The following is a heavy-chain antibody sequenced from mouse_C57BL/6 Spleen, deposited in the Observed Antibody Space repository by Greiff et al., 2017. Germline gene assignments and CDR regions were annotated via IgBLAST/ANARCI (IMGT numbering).Heavy chain of an antibody. J-gene: IGHJ4*01. Sequence: QVQLQQSGAELARPGASVKMSCKASGYTFTSYTMHWVKQRPGQGLEWIGYINPSSGDTKYNQKFKDKATLTADKSSSTAYMQQSSLTSEYSAVYYCARYSTVMDYWGQGTSVTVSS. CDR1: GYTFTSYT. V-gene: IGHV1-4*01. CDR3: ARYSTVMDY. D-gene: IGHD1-1*01. CDR2: INPSSGDT.